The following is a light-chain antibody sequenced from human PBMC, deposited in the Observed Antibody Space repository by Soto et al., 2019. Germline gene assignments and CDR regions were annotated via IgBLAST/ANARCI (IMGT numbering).Light chain of an antibody. Sequence: EVVMTQSPATLSVSPGERATLSCRASQSVRSHLAWYQQKPGQAPRLLFYGASTRATGIPARFSGSGSGTDFTLTISSLQSEDFAVYYCQQYNNGPQTFGQGTKLEIK. CDR1: QSVRSH. V-gene: IGKV3-15*01. CDR3: QQYNNGPQT. J-gene: IGKJ2*01. CDR2: GAS.